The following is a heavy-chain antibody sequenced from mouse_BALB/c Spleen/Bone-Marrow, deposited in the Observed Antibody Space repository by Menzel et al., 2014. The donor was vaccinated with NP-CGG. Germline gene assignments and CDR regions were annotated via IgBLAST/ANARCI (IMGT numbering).Heavy chain of an antibody. Sequence: VQPQESGAELVRPGTSVKVSCKASGYAFTDYLMEWLKQRPGQGLEWIGVINPGSGSTNYNEKFKDKATLTADKSSSTAYMQLSSLTSDDSAVYFCARYDGYFDYWGQGTILTVSS. J-gene: IGHJ2*01. D-gene: IGHD2-3*01. CDR2: INPGSGST. V-gene: IGHV1-54*01. CDR1: GYAFTDYL. CDR3: ARYDGYFDY.